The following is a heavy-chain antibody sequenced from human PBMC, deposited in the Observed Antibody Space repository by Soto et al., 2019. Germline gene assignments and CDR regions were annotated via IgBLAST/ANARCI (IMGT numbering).Heavy chain of an antibody. CDR2: IYWDDHK. D-gene: IGHD2-15*01. V-gene: IGHV2-5*02. CDR1: GFSLSTYGEG. CDR3: AHARIVDDGFDV. Sequence: QITLKESGPTLVKPTQTLTLTCTLSGFSLSTYGEGVGWIRQPPGKALDWLALIYWDDHKRYSPSLKSRLTVTTNTSKNHVVLTMTNMDPVDTATYYCAHARIVDDGFDVWGQGRMVTVTS. J-gene: IGHJ3*01.